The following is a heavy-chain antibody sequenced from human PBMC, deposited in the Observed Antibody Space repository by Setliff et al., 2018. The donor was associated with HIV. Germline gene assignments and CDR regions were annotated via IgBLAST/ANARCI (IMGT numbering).Heavy chain of an antibody. CDR1: GYTFTKYA. Sequence: SVKVSCKASGYTFTKYAMNWVRQAPGQGLEWMGAIVPILGIANSAQKFQGRVTITTDESTNTAYMELSSLRSEDTAVYYCATDRGTYWGQGTLVTVSS. J-gene: IGHJ4*02. D-gene: IGHD1-7*01. V-gene: IGHV1-69*10. CDR3: ATDRGTY. CDR2: IVPILGIA.